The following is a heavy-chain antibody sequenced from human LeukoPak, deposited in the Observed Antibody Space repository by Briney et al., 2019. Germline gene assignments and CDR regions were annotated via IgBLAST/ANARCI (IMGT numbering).Heavy chain of an antibody. J-gene: IGHJ6*03. Sequence: GGSLRLSCAASGFIFSSYVISWVRQAPGKGLEWVSYGGSGGSTYYADSVEGRFTVSRDNSKSTLYLQMNSLTAEDTAVYYCAKMRGQYYHSYYMDAWGKGTTVTVSS. V-gene: IGHV3-23*01. CDR3: AKMRGQYYHSYYMDA. CDR2: GGSGGST. CDR1: GFIFSSYV.